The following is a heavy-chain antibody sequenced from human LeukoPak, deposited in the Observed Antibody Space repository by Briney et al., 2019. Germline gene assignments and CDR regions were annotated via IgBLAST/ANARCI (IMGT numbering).Heavy chain of an antibody. V-gene: IGHV4-34*03. CDR3: RYCSGGPDPDYYYYYMDV. CDR1: GGSFSGYS. Sequence: SETLSLTCSVYGGSFSGYSWSWIRQPPGKGLGWIGEINHSGSTNYNPSLKSRVTISVDTSKNQFSLKLSSVTAADTAVYYCRYCSGGPDPDYYYYYMDVWGKGTTVTVSS. CDR2: INHSGST. J-gene: IGHJ6*03. D-gene: IGHD2-15*01.